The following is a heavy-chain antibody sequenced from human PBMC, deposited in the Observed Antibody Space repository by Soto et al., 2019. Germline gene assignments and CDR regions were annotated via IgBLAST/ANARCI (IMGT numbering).Heavy chain of an antibody. CDR3: ARGHGLGC. J-gene: IGHJ4*02. D-gene: IGHD6-19*01. V-gene: IGHV3-7*01. Sequence: ELQLVDSGGAFVDPGESRRLSCAASGFPVSDYLMTCVRQAPGKGLEWLATIKQDGNDRYYVDSVKGRFTISRDNAKNSLYLQLNVLSAEDTAVDYCARGHGLGCWGQGTLVTVSS. CDR2: IKQDGNDR. CDR1: GFPVSDYL.